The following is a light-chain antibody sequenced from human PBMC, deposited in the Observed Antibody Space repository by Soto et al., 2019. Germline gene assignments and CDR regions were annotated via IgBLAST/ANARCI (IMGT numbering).Light chain of an antibody. J-gene: IGKJ2*01. CDR3: QQYNNWPPYT. Sequence: EIVMTQSPATLSVSPGERATLSCRASQSVSSNLVWYQQKPGQAPSLLIYGASTRAPGIPARFSGSGSGTEFTLTISSLQSEDFAVYYCQQYNNWPPYTFGQGTKLEIK. CDR2: GAS. V-gene: IGKV3-15*01. CDR1: QSVSSN.